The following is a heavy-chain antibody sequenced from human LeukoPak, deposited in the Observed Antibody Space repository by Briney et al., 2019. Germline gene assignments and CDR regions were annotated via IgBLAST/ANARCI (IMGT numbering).Heavy chain of an antibody. V-gene: IGHV3-64*04. CDR2: ISSSGGST. CDR1: GFTFSSYA. Sequence: GGPLRLSCSASGFTFSSYAMHWVRQAPGKGLEYVSAISSSGGSTYYADSVKGRFTISRDNSKNTLYLQMNSLRAEDTAVYYCAKHPGYSSGWFYFDYWGQGTLVTVSS. CDR3: AKHPGYSSGWFYFDY. D-gene: IGHD6-19*01. J-gene: IGHJ4*02.